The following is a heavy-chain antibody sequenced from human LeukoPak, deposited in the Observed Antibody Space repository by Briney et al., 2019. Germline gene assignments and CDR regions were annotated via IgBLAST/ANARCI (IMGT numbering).Heavy chain of an antibody. Sequence: SGTLSLTCAVSGGSISSSNWSSWVRQPPGKGLEWIGEIYHSGSNNYNPSLRSRVTISVDKSKNQFSLKLSSVTAADTDVYYCASRYCSGGSCSRVVDYWGQGTLVTVSS. V-gene: IGHV4-4*02. CDR1: GGSISSSNW. CDR3: ASRYCSGGSCSRVVDY. CDR2: IYHSGSN. D-gene: IGHD2-15*01. J-gene: IGHJ4*02.